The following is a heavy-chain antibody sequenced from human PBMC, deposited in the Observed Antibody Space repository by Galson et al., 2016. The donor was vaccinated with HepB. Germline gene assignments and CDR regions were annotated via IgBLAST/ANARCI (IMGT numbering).Heavy chain of an antibody. J-gene: IGHJ4*02. V-gene: IGHV1-3*01. D-gene: IGHD2-21*01. Sequence: SGYTFTSYTIHWVRQAPGQRLQWMGWINAGYGNTSYSQNFQGRVTITRDTSATTAYMELSSLRSEDTAVYYCAREIAWKRNFDSWGQGTLVTVSS. CDR1: GYTFTSYT. CDR2: INAGYGNT. CDR3: AREIAWKRNFDS.